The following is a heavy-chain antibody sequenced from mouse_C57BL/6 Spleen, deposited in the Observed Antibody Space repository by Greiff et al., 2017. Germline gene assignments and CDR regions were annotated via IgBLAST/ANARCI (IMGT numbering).Heavy chain of an antibody. D-gene: IGHD2-1*01. CDR2: IDPETGGT. V-gene: IGHV1-15*01. CDR1: GYTFTDYE. CDR3: TRVMVTGGNYGRGFDY. J-gene: IGHJ2*01. Sequence: QVQLQQSGAELVRPGASVTLSCKASGYTFTDYEMHWVKQTPVHGLEWIGAIDPETGGTAYNQKFKGKAILTADKSSSPAYMELRSLTSEDSAVYYCTRVMVTGGNYGRGFDYWGQGTTLTVSS.